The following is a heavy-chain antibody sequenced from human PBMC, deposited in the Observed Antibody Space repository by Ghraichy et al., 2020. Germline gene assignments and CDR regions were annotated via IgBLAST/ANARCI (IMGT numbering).Heavy chain of an antibody. V-gene: IGHV3-11*01. D-gene: IGHD1-26*01. CDR1: GFSFSDYY. Sequence: LSLTCAVSGFSFSDYYMSWIRQAPGKGLEWVSYISNGGSILYYADSVKGRFTISRDTAKNSLYLQMNSLRAEDTAVYYCARGSGTYPGDSFDIWGQGTMVTVSS. CDR2: ISNGGSIL. J-gene: IGHJ3*02. CDR3: ARGSGTYPGDSFDI.